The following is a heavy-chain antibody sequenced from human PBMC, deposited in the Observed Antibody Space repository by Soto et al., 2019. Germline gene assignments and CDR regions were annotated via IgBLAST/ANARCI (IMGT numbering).Heavy chain of an antibody. CDR2: IYYSGST. D-gene: IGHD3-10*01. Sequence: SETLSLTCSVSGGSISSGYYYWSWIRQHPGKGLEWIGYIYYSGSTYYNPSLKSRVTISVDTSKNQFSLKLSSVTAADTAVYYCARGGGGSGSYYYYYGMDVWGQGTTVTVSS. CDR3: ARGGGGSGSYYYYYGMDV. CDR1: GGSISSGYYY. V-gene: IGHV4-31*03. J-gene: IGHJ6*02.